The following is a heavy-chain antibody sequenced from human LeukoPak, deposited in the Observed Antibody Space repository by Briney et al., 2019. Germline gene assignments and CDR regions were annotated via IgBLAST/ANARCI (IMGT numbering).Heavy chain of an antibody. CDR3: ARDQGIAAAGTQYYYYYGMDV. CDR2: IYYSGGT. J-gene: IGHJ6*04. D-gene: IGHD6-13*01. Sequence: SETLSLTCTVSGGSISSYYWSWIRQPPGKGLEWIGYIYYSGGTNYNPSLKSRVTISVDTSKNQFSLKLSSVTAADTAVYYCARDQGIAAAGTQYYYYYGMDVWGKGTTVTVSS. V-gene: IGHV4-59*01. CDR1: GGSISSYY.